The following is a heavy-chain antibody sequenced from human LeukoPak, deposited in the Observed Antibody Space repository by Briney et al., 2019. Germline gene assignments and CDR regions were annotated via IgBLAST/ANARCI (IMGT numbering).Heavy chain of an antibody. Sequence: GGSLRLSCAASGITVSSNYMSWVRQAPGKGLEWVSVIYSGGSTYYADSVKGRFTISRDNSKNTLYLQMNSLRAEDTAVYYCARGGAYGDYDLPPNYWGQGTLVTVSS. CDR3: ARGGAYGDYDLPPNY. J-gene: IGHJ4*02. CDR2: IYSGGST. CDR1: GITVSSNY. D-gene: IGHD4-17*01. V-gene: IGHV3-53*01.